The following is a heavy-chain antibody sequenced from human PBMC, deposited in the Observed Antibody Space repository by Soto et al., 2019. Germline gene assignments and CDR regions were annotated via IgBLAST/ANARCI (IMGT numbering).Heavy chain of an antibody. CDR1: GYSFSNHF. J-gene: IGHJ5*02. CDR3: ARMSGPYYRLDP. V-gene: IGHV5-51*01. Sequence: PGESLKISCKGSGYSFSNHFIAWVRQMPGKGLEWMGIIYPGDSDTRYSPSFQGQVTISVDKSINTAYLQWSSLKASDTAMYYCARMSGPYYRLDPWGQGTLVTVSS. CDR2: IYPGDSDT. D-gene: IGHD1-26*01.